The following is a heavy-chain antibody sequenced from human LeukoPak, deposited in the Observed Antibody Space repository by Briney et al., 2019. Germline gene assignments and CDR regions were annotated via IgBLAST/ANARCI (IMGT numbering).Heavy chain of an antibody. J-gene: IGHJ6*02. CDR2: IRSDGRDT. D-gene: IGHD6-19*01. CDR3: ATDMGAAGSGSYRFGLDV. CDR1: GFTFSSHW. V-gene: IGHV3-74*01. Sequence: PGGSLSLSCAASGFTFSSHWMYWVRQAPGKGLLWVSRIRSDGRDTTYADSVKGRFTISRDNAKNTLDLQMNSLRAEDTAVYYCATDMGAAGSGSYRFGLDVWGQGTTVTVSS.